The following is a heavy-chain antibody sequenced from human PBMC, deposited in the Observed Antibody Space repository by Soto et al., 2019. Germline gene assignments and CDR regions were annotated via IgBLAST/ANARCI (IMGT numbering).Heavy chain of an antibody. V-gene: IGHV1-69*13. Sequence: SVKVSCKASGGTFSSYAISWVRQAPGQGLEWMGGIIPIFGTANYAQKFQGRVTITADESTSTAYMELSSLRSEDTAVYYCARDRDPATGDNWFDPWGQGTLVTVYS. CDR2: IIPIFGTA. CDR3: ARDRDPATGDNWFDP. D-gene: IGHD7-27*01. J-gene: IGHJ5*02. CDR1: GGTFSSYA.